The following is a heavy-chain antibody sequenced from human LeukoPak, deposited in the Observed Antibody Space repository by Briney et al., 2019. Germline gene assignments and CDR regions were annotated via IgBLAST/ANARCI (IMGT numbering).Heavy chain of an antibody. CDR3: FWGITGTKGAFDI. Sequence: GASVKVSCKASGYTFTSYDINWVRQATGQGLGWMGWMNPNSGNTGYAQKFQGRVTMTRNTSISTAYMELSSLRSEDTAVYYCFWGITGTKGAFDIWGQGTMVTVSS. V-gene: IGHV1-8*01. CDR2: MNPNSGNT. CDR1: GYTFTSYD. D-gene: IGHD1-20*01. J-gene: IGHJ3*02.